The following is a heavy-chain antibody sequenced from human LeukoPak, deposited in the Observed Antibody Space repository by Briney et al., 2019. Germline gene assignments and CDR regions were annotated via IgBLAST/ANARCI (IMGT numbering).Heavy chain of an antibody. CDR2: INHSGST. D-gene: IGHD4-17*01. V-gene: IGHV4-34*01. J-gene: IGHJ4*02. Sequence: SETLSLTCAVYGGSFSGYYWTWIRQPPGKGLEWIGEINHSGSTNYIPSLKSRVTISIDTSKNQFSLKLSSVTAADTAVYYCARDDYVEAYWGQGTLVTVSS. CDR1: GGSFSGYY. CDR3: ARDDYVEAY.